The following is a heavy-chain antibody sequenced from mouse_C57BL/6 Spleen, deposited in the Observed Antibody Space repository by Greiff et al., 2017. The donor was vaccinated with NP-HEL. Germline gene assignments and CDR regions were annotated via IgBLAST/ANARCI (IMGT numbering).Heavy chain of an antibody. V-gene: IGHV1-80*01. J-gene: IGHJ3*01. Sequence: QVQLKQSGAELVRPGASVKISCKASGYAFSSYWMNWVKQRPGKGLEWIGQIYPGDGDTNYNGQFKGKATLTADKSSSTASMKLSSLTSEDSAVYFCARGYYGSSPAWFAYWGQGTLVTVSA. CDR2: IYPGDGDT. D-gene: IGHD1-1*01. CDR1: GYAFSSYW. CDR3: ARGYYGSSPAWFAY.